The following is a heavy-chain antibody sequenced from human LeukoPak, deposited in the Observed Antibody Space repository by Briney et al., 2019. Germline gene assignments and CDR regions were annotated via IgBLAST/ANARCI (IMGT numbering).Heavy chain of an antibody. V-gene: IGHV3-33*01. D-gene: IGHD3-22*01. CDR1: GXTFSSYG. Sequence: GRPLRLSCAASGXTFSSYGVHWVRQAPGKGLEWVAVIWYDGSNKYYADSVKGRFTISRDNSKNTLYLQMNSLRAEDTAVYYCARGYYYDSSGAFDIWGQGTMVTVSS. CDR2: IWYDGSNK. CDR3: ARGYYYDSSGAFDI. J-gene: IGHJ3*02.